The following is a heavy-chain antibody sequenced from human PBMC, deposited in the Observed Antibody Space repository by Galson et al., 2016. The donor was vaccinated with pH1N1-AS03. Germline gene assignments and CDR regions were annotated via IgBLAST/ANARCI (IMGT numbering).Heavy chain of an antibody. Sequence: SLRLSCAASGFAFRSHSMSWVRQAPGKGLEWISYITGVGVTMYGDSVRGRFVLSRDNAKNSVSLQMNSLRAEDTAIYYCTRDGTDTYFDFDFWGQGTLVTVSS. CDR1: GFAFRSHS. CDR2: ITGVGVTM. V-gene: IGHV3-48*03. D-gene: IGHD2/OR15-2a*01. J-gene: IGHJ4*02. CDR3: TRDGTDTYFDFDF.